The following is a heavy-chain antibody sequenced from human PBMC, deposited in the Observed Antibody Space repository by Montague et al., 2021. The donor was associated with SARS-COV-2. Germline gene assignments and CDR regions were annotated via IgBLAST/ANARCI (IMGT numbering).Heavy chain of an antibody. D-gene: IGHD7-27*01. CDR1: GGSISSSY. V-gene: IGHV4-59*08. J-gene: IGHJ4*02. CDR2: IYHYGSA. CDR3: ARHANWDWNYIDY. Sequence: SETLSLTCSVSGGSISSSYWSWIRQPPGKGLEWIGYIYHYGSAKYNPSLKSRVTISVDTSKNQFSLKLSSVTAVDTAVYYCARHANWDWNYIDYWGQGTLVTVSS.